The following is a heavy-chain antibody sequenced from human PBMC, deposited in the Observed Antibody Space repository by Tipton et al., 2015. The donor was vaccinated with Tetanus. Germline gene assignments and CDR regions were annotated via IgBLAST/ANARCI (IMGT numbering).Heavy chain of an antibody. J-gene: IGHJ5*01. CDR3: ARRGEARANWFDS. CDR2: ISYSSTSI. V-gene: IGHV3-48*02. Sequence: SLRLSCEGSGFNFDTYAMGWVRQAPGKGLEWVSYISYSSTSIYYAASVKGRFAVSRDNAKNSLYLQMNTLRDDDTAVYYCARRGEARANWFDSWGQGTLVTVSS. D-gene: IGHD2-21*01. CDR1: GFNFDTYA.